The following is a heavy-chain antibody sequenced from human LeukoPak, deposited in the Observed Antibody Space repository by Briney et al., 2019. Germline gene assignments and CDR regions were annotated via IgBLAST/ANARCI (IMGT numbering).Heavy chain of an antibody. V-gene: IGHV3-66*01. Sequence: GGSLRLSCAASGFTVSSNSMSWVRQAPGKGLEWVSVIYSGGSTYYSDSVKGRFTISRDNSKNTLYLQMNSLRVEDTAVYYRARDMSWSLGYWGQGTLVTVSS. CDR2: IYSGGST. D-gene: IGHD7-27*01. J-gene: IGHJ4*02. CDR1: GFTVSSNS. CDR3: ARDMSWSLGY.